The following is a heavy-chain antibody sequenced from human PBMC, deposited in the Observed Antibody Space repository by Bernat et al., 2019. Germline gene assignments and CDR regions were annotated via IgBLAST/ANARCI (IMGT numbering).Heavy chain of an antibody. D-gene: IGHD3-10*01. Sequence: EVQLVESGGVVVQPGGSLRLSCAASGFTFDDYTMHWVRQAPGKGLEWVSLISWDGGSTYYADSVKGRFTISRDNSKNSLYLQMNSLRTEDTALYYCAKESARRGWFGELFAFDYWGQGTLVTVSS. J-gene: IGHJ4*02. CDR3: AKESARRGWFGELFAFDY. CDR2: ISWDGGST. CDR1: GFTFDDYT. V-gene: IGHV3-43*01.